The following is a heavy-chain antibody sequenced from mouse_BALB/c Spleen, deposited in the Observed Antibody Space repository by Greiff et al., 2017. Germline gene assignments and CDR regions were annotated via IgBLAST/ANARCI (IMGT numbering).Heavy chain of an antibody. CDR2: IWTGGGT. Sequence: VKLMESGPGLVAPSQSLSITCTVSGFSLTSYDISWIRQPPGKGLEWLGVIWTGGGTNYNSAFMSRLSISKDNSKSQVFLKMNSLQTDDTAIYYCVRDQEPTWFAYWGQGTLVTVSA. J-gene: IGHJ3*01. CDR3: VRDQEPTWFAY. CDR1: GFSLTSYD. V-gene: IGHV2-9-2*01. D-gene: IGHD3-2*02.